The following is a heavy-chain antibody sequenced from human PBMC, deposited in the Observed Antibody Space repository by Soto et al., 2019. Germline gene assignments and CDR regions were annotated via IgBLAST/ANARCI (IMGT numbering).Heavy chain of an antibody. CDR1: GGSISSSSYY. V-gene: IGHV4-39*01. J-gene: IGHJ4*02. D-gene: IGHD3-16*01. CDR3: VVYYDYVWGSYPSREYFDY. Sequence: SETLSLTCTVSGGSISSSSYYWGWIRQPPGKGLEWIGSIYYSGSTYYNPSLKSRVTISVDTSKNQFSLKLSSVTAADTAVYYCVVYYDYVWGSYPSREYFDYWGQGTLVTV. CDR2: IYYSGST.